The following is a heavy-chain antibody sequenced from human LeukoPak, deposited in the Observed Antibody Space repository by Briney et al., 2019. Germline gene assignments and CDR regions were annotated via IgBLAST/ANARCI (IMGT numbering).Heavy chain of an antibody. CDR2: INHSGST. CDR1: GGSFSGYY. Sequence: SETLSLTCAVYGGSFSGYYWSWIRQPPGKGLEWIGEINHSGSTNYNPSLKSRVTISVDTSKNQFSLKLSSVTAADTAVYFCARLTGYDWESSFDYWGQGTLVTVAS. V-gene: IGHV4-34*01. D-gene: IGHD5-12*01. CDR3: ARLTGYDWESSFDY. J-gene: IGHJ4*02.